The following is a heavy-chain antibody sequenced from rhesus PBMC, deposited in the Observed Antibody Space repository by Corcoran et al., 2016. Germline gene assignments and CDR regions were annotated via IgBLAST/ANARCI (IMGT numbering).Heavy chain of an antibody. V-gene: IGHV4-122*02. CDR1: GGSISSSYYY. CDR2: ISYRGST. D-gene: IGHD4-4*01. J-gene: IGHJ4*01. Sequence: QVQLQESGPGLVKPSETLSLTCAVSGGSISSSYYYWSWIRQAPGEGLEWIGYISYRGSTTYNPAVNGRVTSSRDTSKNQFSLKLSSVTAADTAVYYCARHYGSYDYWGQGVLVTVSS. CDR3: ARHYGSYDY.